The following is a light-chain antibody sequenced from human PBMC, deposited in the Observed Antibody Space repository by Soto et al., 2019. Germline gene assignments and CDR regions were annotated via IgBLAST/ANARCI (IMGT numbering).Light chain of an antibody. CDR3: ISYTVSRSYV. J-gene: IGLJ1*01. CDR2: EVT. Sequence: QSVLTQPASVSGSPGQSIAISCTGTRSDVGAYNYVSWYQQHPGKAPKLMISEVTNRPSGVSDRFSGSKSGNTASLTISGLQAEDEADYYCISYTVSRSYVFGTGTKVT. CDR1: RSDVGAYNY. V-gene: IGLV2-14*01.